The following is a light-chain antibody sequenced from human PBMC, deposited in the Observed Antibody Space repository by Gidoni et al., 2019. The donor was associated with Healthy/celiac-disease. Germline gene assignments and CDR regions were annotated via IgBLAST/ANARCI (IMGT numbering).Light chain of an antibody. CDR3: QVGDSSSDHVV. CDR2: DDS. Sequence: SYVLTPPPSVSVAPGQTARITCGGNNIGSKSVHWYQKKPGQAPVLVVYDDSDRPAGIPERFSGSNAGNTATLTISRVEAGDEADYYCQVGDSSSDHVVFGGGTKLTVL. J-gene: IGLJ2*01. V-gene: IGLV3-21*02. CDR1: NIGSKS.